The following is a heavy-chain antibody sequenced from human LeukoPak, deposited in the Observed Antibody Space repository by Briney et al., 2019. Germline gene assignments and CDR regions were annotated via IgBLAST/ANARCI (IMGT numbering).Heavy chain of an antibody. V-gene: IGHV3-23*01. Sequence: GGSLRLSCAASGFTFSSYAMSWVRQAPGKGLEWVSAISGSGGSTYYADSVKGRFTISRDNSKNTLYLQMNSLRAEDTAVYYCAKSAYYYGSGSYPNWFDPWGQGTLVTVSS. CDR3: AKSAYYYGSGSYPNWFDP. CDR2: ISGSGGST. D-gene: IGHD3-10*01. J-gene: IGHJ5*02. CDR1: GFTFSSYA.